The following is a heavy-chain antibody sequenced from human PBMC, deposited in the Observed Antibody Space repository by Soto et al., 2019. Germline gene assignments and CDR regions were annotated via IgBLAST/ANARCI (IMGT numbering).Heavy chain of an antibody. CDR2: IYYSGST. V-gene: IGHV4-59*08. J-gene: IGHJ5*02. CDR3: ARPRDCSSTSCHGALAP. D-gene: IGHD2-2*01. Sequence: PSETLSLTCTVSGGSVSSYYWSWIRQPPGKGLEWIGYIYYSGSTNYNPSLKSRVTISVDTSKNQFSLKLSSVTAADTAVYYCARPRDCSSTSCHGALAPWGQGTLVPVSS. CDR1: GGSVSSYY.